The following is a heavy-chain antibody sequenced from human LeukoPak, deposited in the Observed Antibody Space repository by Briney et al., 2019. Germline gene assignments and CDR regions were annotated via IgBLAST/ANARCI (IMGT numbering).Heavy chain of an antibody. J-gene: IGHJ4*02. CDR1: GFTFSSYS. D-gene: IGHD6-13*01. CDR3: ARDSRIAAAAVHY. CDR2: ISSSSSYI. V-gene: IGHV3-21*01. Sequence: GGPLRLSCAASGFTFSSYSMNWVRQAPGKGLEWVSSISSSSSYIYYADSVKGRFTISRDNAKNSLYLQMNSLRAEDTAVYYCARDSRIAAAAVHYWGQGTLVTVSS.